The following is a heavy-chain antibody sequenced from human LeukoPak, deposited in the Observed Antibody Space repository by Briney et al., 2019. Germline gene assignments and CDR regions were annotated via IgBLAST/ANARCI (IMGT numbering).Heavy chain of an antibody. CDR1: GFTFSIYS. CDR3: ARPLTNNWYPGFDF. J-gene: IGHJ4*02. V-gene: IGHV3-48*02. CDR2: ISSSSGTM. Sequence: PGGSLRLSCVASGFTFSIYSMNWARQAPGEGLEWISYISSSSGTMYYADSVKGRFTISRDNAKNSLYLQMNSLRDEDTAVYYCARPLTNNWYPGFDFWGQGILATVSS. D-gene: IGHD1-1*01.